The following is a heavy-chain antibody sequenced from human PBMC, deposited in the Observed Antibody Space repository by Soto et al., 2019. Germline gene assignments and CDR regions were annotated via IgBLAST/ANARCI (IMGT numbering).Heavy chain of an antibody. CDR2: ISAYNGST. D-gene: IGHD6-13*01. Sequence: QVQLVQSGAEVKKPGASVKVSCKASGYTFTSYGISWVRQAPGQGLEWMGWISAYNGSTNYAQKLQGRVTMTTDTSTSTAYMELRSLRSDDTAVYYCARDEVSWYYYYYGMDVWGQGTTVTVSS. J-gene: IGHJ6*02. CDR3: ARDEVSWYYYYYGMDV. V-gene: IGHV1-18*01. CDR1: GYTFTSYG.